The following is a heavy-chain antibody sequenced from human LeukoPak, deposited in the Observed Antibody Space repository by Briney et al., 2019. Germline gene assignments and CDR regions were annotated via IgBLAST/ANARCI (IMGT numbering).Heavy chain of an antibody. CDR3: AREEYYGSGSYYGGFDP. J-gene: IGHJ5*02. CDR2: IYYSGST. V-gene: IGHV4-61*01. CDR1: GGSVSSGXYY. Sequence: SETLSLTCTVSGGSVSSGXYYWSXIRQPPGKGXEWIGYIYYSGSTNYNPSLKSRVTISVDMSKNQFSLKLSSVTAADTAVYYCAREEYYGSGSYYGGFDPWGQGTLVTVSS. D-gene: IGHD3-10*01.